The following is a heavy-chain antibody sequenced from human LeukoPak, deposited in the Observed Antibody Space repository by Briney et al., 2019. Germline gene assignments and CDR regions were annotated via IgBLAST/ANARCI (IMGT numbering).Heavy chain of an antibody. CDR1: GGSISSSSYY. J-gene: IGHJ5*02. CDR2: IYYSGST. Sequence: PSETLSLTCTVSGGSISSSSYYWGWIRQPPGKGLEYIGSIYYSGSTYYNPSLRSRGTISADTSKNQFSLKLSSVTAADTAVYYCARGHYDSSGYYWFDPWGQGTLVTVSS. V-gene: IGHV4-39*01. D-gene: IGHD3-22*01. CDR3: ARGHYDSSGYYWFDP.